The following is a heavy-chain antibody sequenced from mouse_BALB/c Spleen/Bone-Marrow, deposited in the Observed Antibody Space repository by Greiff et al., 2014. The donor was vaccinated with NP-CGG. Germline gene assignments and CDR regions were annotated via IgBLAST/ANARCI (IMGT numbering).Heavy chain of an antibody. V-gene: IGHV1-22*01. CDR3: ARAVHFDY. CDR1: GYTFTDYT. CDR2: INPNNGGS. J-gene: IGHJ2*01. Sequence: VHVKQSGPELVKPGASVKISCKTSGYTFTDYTMHWVRQSHGKSLEWIGSINPNNGGSSCNQKFKAKATLTIDKSSSTPYMELRSLTSEDSAVYYCARAVHFDYWGQGTTLTVSS.